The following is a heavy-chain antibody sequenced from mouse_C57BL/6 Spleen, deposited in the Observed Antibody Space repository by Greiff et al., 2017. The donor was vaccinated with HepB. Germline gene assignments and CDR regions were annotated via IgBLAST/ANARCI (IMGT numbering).Heavy chain of an antibody. Sequence: EVQVVESGPELVKPGASVKMSCKASGYTFTDYNMHLVKQSHGNSLEWLGYINPNNVGTSYNQKFKGKATLTVNKSSSTAYMELRSLTSEDSAVYYCARLVPYYAMDYWGQGTSVTVSS. CDR2: INPNNVGT. J-gene: IGHJ4*01. D-gene: IGHD5-1*01. CDR3: ARLVPYYAMDY. CDR1: GYTFTDYN. V-gene: IGHV1-22*01.